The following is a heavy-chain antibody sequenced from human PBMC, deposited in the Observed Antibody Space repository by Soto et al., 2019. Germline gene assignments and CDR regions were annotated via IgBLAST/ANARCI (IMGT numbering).Heavy chain of an antibody. CDR2: INHSGST. Sequence: PSEKLSLTCAVYGESFRGYYWRWIRQPPGKGLEWIGEINHSGSTNYNPSLKSRVTISVDTSKNQFSLKLSSVTAADTAVYYCARDSLKGATTDYYYGMDVWGQGTTVT. D-gene: IGHD1-26*01. V-gene: IGHV4-34*01. CDR3: ARDSLKGATTDYYYGMDV. CDR1: GESFRGYY. J-gene: IGHJ6*02.